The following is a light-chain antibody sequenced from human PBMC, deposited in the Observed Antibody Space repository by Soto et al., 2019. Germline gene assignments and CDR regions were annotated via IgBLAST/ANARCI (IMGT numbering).Light chain of an antibody. CDR3: QQYDKWPRT. J-gene: IGKJ1*01. CDR2: GAS. V-gene: IGKV3-15*01. CDR1: QSVSSN. Sequence: EIVMTQSPANLSVSPGKGATRCCRASQSVSSNLAWYQQKPGQAPRLLIYGASTRATGVPARFSGSGSGTEFTLTISNLQSEDFAVYHCQQYDKWPRTFGQGTKVDIK.